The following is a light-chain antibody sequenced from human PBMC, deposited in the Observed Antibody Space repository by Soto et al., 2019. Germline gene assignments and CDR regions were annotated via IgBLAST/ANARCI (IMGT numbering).Light chain of an antibody. CDR3: LT. V-gene: IGKV3-11*01. CDR1: QSVSSY. CDR2: DAS. J-gene: IGKJ4*01. Sequence: EVGLTQSPATLSLYPGERATLSCRASQSVSSYLAWYQQKPGQAPRLLIYDASNRATGIPARFSGSGSGTDFTLTISSLEPEDFAVYSSLTFGGGTKVDIK.